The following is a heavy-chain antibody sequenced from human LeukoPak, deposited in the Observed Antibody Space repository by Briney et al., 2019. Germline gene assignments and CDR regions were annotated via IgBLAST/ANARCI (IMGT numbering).Heavy chain of an antibody. J-gene: IGHJ4*02. D-gene: IGHD3-22*01. CDR1: GYTFTSYG. CDR3: ARDSFYYDSSGSPL. CDR2: ISAYNGNT. V-gene: IGHV1-18*01. Sequence: ASVKVSCKASGYTFTSYGISWVRQAPGQGLEWMGWISAYNGNTNYAQKLQGRVTMTTDTSTSTTYMELRSLRSDDTAVYYCARDSFYYDSSGSPLWGQGTLVTVSS.